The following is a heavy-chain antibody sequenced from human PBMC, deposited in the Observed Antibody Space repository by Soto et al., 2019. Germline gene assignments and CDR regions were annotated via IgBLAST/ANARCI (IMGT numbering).Heavy chain of an antibody. V-gene: IGHV4-31*03. Sequence: QVQLQESGPGLLKPSQTLSLTCTVSGDSVSSGLYYWSWIRQHPGKGLERIGYIYFSGSSHYNPSLESRVTMSLDTSKRQFSLLLASVTAADTAVYYCARVSVVLAVFDYWGQGALVTVSS. CDR3: ARVSVVLAVFDY. CDR2: IYFSGSS. J-gene: IGHJ4*02. D-gene: IGHD2-15*01. CDR1: GDSVSSGLYY.